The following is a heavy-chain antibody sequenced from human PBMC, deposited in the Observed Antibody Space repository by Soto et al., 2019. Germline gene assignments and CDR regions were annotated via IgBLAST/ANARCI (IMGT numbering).Heavy chain of an antibody. D-gene: IGHD2-2*01. V-gene: IGHV4-59*01. CDR3: ARGGAEGVVVQYYYYYYMDV. J-gene: IGHJ6*03. CDR1: GGSIRRYY. Sequence: QVQLQASGPGLVKPSETLSLTCTVSGGSIRRYYWSWIRQPPGQGLEWLGYIYYSGRTNYNPSLKSRVTTSVDTSKNQFSLKLSSVTAADTAVYYCARGGAEGVVVQYYYYYYMDVWGKGTPVTVSS. CDR2: IYYSGRT.